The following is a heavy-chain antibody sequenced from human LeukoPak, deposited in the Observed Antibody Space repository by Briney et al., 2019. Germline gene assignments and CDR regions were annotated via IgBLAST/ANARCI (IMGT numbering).Heavy chain of an antibody. CDR1: GGSISSGGYY. D-gene: IGHD6-6*01. Sequence: PSETLSLTCTVSGGSISSGGYYWSWIRQHPGKGLEWIGYIYYSGSTYYNPSLKSRVTISVDTSKDQFSLKLSSVTAADTAVYYCARVKLYDAFDIWGQGTMVTVSS. CDR3: ARVKLYDAFDI. CDR2: IYYSGST. J-gene: IGHJ3*02. V-gene: IGHV4-31*03.